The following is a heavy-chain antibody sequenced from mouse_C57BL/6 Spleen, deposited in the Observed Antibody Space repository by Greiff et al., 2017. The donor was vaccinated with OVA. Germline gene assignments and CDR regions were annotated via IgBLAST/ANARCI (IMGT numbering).Heavy chain of an antibody. CDR2: IDPETGGN. CDR1: GYTFTDYE. V-gene: IGHV1-15*01. CDR3: TRADGAWFAY. J-gene: IGHJ3*01. Sequence: VQLQQSGAELVRPGASVTLSCKASGYTFTDYEMHWVKQTPVHGLEWIGAIDPETGGNAYNQKFKGKAILTADKSSSTAYMELRSLTSEDSAVYYCTRADGAWFAYWGQGTLVTVSA.